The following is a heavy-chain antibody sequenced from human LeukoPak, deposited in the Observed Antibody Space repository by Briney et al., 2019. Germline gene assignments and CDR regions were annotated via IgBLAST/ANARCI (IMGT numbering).Heavy chain of an antibody. CDR3: AKGSYSSTWGSWFDP. Sequence: GGSLRLSCEDPGFTFSNYAMTWVRQAPGKGLEWVSSISGSGGSIYYADSVRGRFTISRDNSENTLFLQMKRLRVEDTAIYYCAKGSYSSTWGSWFDPWGQGTLVTVSS. D-gene: IGHD2-2*01. CDR2: ISGSGGSI. CDR1: GFTFSNYA. V-gene: IGHV3-23*01. J-gene: IGHJ5*02.